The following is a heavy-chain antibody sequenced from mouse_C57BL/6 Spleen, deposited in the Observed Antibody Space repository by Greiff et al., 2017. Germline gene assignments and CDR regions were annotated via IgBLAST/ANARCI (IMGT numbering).Heavy chain of an antibody. Sequence: EVKLMESGGGLVQPKGSLKLSCAASGFSFNTYAMNWVRQAPGKGLEWVARIRSKSNNYATYYADSVKDRFTISRDDSESMLYLQMNNLKTEDTAMYYCVRLAGAYAMDYRGQGTSVTVSS. V-gene: IGHV10-1*01. CDR2: IRSKSNNYAT. CDR1: GFSFNTYA. D-gene: IGHD3-1*01. CDR3: VRLAGAYAMDY. J-gene: IGHJ4*01.